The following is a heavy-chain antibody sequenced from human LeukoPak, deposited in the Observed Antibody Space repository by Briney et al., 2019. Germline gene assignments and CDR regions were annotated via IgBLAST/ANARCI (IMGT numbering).Heavy chain of an antibody. CDR2: IYYSGST. V-gene: IGHV4-59*12. CDR3: ARGTAVAV. J-gene: IGHJ4*02. Sequence: SETLSLTCTVSGGSISSNYWSWFRQPPAKGLEWIGYIYYSGSTNYNPSLKSRVTISVDTSKTQFSLKLTSVTAADTAVYYCARGTAVAVWGRGTLVTVSS. D-gene: IGHD6-19*01. CDR1: GGSISSNY.